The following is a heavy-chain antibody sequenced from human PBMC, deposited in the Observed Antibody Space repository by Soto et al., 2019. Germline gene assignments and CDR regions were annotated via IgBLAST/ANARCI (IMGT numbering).Heavy chain of an antibody. D-gene: IGHD2-15*01. CDR1: GYTFTGYY. V-gene: IGHV1-2*02. J-gene: IGHJ1*01. CDR3: ARVYLRNIRGYCSGGSCYRGDIYFKD. Sequence: ASLKVSCKASGYTFTGYYMHWVRQAPGQGLEWMGWINPNSGGTNYAQKFQGRVTMTRDTSISTAYMELSRLRSDDTAVYYCARVYLRNIRGYCSGGSCYRGDIYFKDWGQGTLVIVSS. CDR2: INPNSGGT.